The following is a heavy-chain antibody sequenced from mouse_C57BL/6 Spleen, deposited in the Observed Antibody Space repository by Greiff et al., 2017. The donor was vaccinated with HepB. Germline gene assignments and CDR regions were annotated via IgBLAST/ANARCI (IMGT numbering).Heavy chain of an antibody. CDR3: ARRGSSYVGGFDY. J-gene: IGHJ2*01. V-gene: IGHV5-12*01. CDR2: ISNGGGST. D-gene: IGHD1-1*01. Sequence: EVQLVESGGGLVQPGGSLKLSCAASGFTFSDYYMYWVRQTPEKRLEWVAYISNGGGSTYYPDTVKGRFTISRDNAKNTLYLQMSRLKSEDTAMYYCARRGSSYVGGFDYWGQGTTLTVSS. CDR1: GFTFSDYY.